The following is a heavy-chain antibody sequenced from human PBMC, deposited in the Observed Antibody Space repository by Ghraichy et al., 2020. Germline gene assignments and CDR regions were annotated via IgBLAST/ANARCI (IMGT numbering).Heavy chain of an antibody. CDR3: ARDSPAAGTAFDI. CDR1: GGSVSSGSYY. Sequence: SETLSLTCTVSGGSVSSGSYYWNWIRQSPGKGLEWIGSFHYSGSTNYNPSLKSRVTISVDTSKNQFSLKVSSVTAADTAVYYCARDSPAAGTAFDILGRGKMVTVSS. J-gene: IGHJ3*02. CDR2: FHYSGST. V-gene: IGHV4-61*01. D-gene: IGHD6-13*01.